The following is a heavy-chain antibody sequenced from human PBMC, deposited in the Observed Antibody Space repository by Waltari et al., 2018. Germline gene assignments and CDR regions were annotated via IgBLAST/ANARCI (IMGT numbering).Heavy chain of an antibody. Sequence: QVQLVESGGVVVQPGRSLRLSCAASGFIFSKYALHWVRQAPVKGLEWVAVISDDGSNKYYADSVKGRFTVSRDNSRNTIYLQMSSLRPEDSAVYYCASPTERGVAASFDFWGQGTLVTVSS. CDR2: ISDDGSNK. D-gene: IGHD2-15*01. J-gene: IGHJ4*02. CDR1: GFIFSKYA. CDR3: ASPTERGVAASFDF. V-gene: IGHV3-30*14.